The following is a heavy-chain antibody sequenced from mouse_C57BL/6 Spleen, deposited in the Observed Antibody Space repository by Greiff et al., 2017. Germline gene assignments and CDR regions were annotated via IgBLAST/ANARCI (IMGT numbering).Heavy chain of an antibody. CDR1: GYAFSSYW. J-gene: IGHJ2*01. D-gene: IGHD2-3*01. CDR2: IYPGDGDT. CDR3: ARGGIYDGYCFDY. Sequence: VQLQESGAELVKPGASVKISCKASGYAFSSYWMNWVKQRPGKGLEWIGQIYPGDGDTNYNGKFKGKATLTADKSSSTAYMQLSSLTSEDSAVYFCARGGIYDGYCFDYWGQGTTRTVSS. V-gene: IGHV1-80*01.